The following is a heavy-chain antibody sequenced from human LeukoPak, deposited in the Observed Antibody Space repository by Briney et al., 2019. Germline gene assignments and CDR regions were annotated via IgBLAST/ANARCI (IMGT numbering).Heavy chain of an antibody. CDR2: ISSSGTT. CDR1: GFTFSSYS. D-gene: IGHD3-22*01. CDR3: ARGSMIIVADWYFDL. V-gene: IGHV3-48*01. J-gene: IGHJ2*01. Sequence: GGSLRLSCAASGFTFSSYSMNWVRQAPGKGLEWVSFISSSGTTYYADSVKGRFTISRDNAKSSVYLQLNSLRGEDTAVYYCARGSMIIVADWYFDLWGRCTLVTVSS.